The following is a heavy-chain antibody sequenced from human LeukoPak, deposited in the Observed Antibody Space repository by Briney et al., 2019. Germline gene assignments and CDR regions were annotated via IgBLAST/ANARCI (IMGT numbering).Heavy chain of an antibody. J-gene: IGHJ4*02. CDR2: IIPIFGTA. CDR1: GGTFSSYA. V-gene: IGHV1-69*05. D-gene: IGHD5-24*01. Sequence: SVKVSRKASGGTFSSYAISWVRQAPGQGLEWMGRIIPIFGTANYAQKFQGRVTITTDESTSTAYLELSSLRSEDTAVYYCARGLRDGYNYDYFDYWGQGTLVTVSS. CDR3: ARGLRDGYNYDYFDY.